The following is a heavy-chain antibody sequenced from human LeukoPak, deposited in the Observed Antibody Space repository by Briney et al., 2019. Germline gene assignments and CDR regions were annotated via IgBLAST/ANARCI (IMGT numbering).Heavy chain of an antibody. Sequence: SETLSLTCTVSGGSISSGGYYWSWIRQHPGKGLEWIGYIYYSGSTYYNPSLKSRVTISVDTSKKQFSLKLSSVTAADTAVYYCARPGAFVLPGAFDIWGQGTMVTVSS. J-gene: IGHJ3*02. CDR2: IYYSGST. V-gene: IGHV4-31*03. D-gene: IGHD2-8*01. CDR1: GGSISSGGYY. CDR3: ARPGAFVLPGAFDI.